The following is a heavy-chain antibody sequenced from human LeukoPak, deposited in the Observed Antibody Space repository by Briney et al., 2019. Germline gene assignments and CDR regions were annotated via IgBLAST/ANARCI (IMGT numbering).Heavy chain of an antibody. D-gene: IGHD1-20*01. CDR2: IKSKPDGGTP. CDR1: GFTFSNAW. CDR3: ATAPSNWNDRGY. V-gene: IGHV3-15*01. Sequence: GGSPRLSCAASGFTFSNAWMTWVRQAPGKGLEWVGRIKSKPDGGTPDYAAPVKGRFTISRDDSKNTLYLQMNSLKTEDTAVYYCATAPSNWNDRGYWGQGTLVTVSS. J-gene: IGHJ4*02.